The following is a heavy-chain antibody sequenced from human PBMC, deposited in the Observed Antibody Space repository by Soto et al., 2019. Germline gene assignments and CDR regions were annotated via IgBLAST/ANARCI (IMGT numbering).Heavy chain of an antibody. Sequence: QLQLQESGSGLVKPSQTLSLTCAVSGGSISSGGYSWSWIRQPPGKGLEWIGYIYHSGSTYYNPSLKSRVTISVDRSKNQFSLKLSSVTAADTAVYYCAVSTSGSYQDVEYYFDYWGQGTLVTVSS. CDR2: IYHSGST. CDR3: AVSTSGSYQDVEYYFDY. D-gene: IGHD3-10*01. J-gene: IGHJ4*02. V-gene: IGHV4-30-2*01. CDR1: GGSISSGGYS.